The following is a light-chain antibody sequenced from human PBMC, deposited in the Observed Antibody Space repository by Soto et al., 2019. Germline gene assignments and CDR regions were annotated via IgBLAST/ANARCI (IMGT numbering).Light chain of an antibody. CDR3: QQHDQGWT. Sequence: EMVMTQSPATLSVSLGERATLSCRASQSVRTKLVWYQQKPGQAPRLLIYGASTRATGIPARFNGSGSGTEFTLTISSLQSEDFAVYYCQQHDQGWTFGQGTKVEIK. CDR1: QSVRTK. CDR2: GAS. J-gene: IGKJ1*01. V-gene: IGKV3-15*01.